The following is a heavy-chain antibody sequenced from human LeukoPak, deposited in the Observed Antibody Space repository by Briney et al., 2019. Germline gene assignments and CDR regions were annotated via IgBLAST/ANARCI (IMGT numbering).Heavy chain of an antibody. J-gene: IGHJ3*01. CDR1: GYTFTSYY. V-gene: IGHV1-8*02. CDR3: ARSITMSPDY. Sequence: ASVKVSCKASGYTFTSYYMHWVRQATGQGLEWMGWMNPNSGNTGYAQKFQGRVTMTRNTSISTAYMELSSLRSEDTAVYYCARSITMSPDYWGQGTMVTVSS. CDR2: MNPNSGNT. D-gene: IGHD3-10*02.